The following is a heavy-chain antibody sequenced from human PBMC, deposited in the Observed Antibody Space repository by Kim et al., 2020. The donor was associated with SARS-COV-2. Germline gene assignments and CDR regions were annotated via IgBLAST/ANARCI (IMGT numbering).Heavy chain of an antibody. CDR1: GYTFTGYY. V-gene: IGHV1-2*02. CDR2: INPNSGGT. Sequence: ASVKVSCKASGYTFTGYYMHWVRQAPGQGLEGMGWINPNSGGTNYAQKFQGRVTMTRDTSISTAYMELSRLRSDDTAVYYFSREWRCTHGVCYRWFDPWG. J-gene: IGHJ5*02. CDR3: SREWRCTHGVCYRWFDP. D-gene: IGHD2-8*01.